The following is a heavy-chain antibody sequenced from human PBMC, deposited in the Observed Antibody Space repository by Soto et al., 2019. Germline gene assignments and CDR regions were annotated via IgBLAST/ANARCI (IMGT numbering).Heavy chain of an antibody. Sequence: QVQLVQSGAEVKKPGSSVKVSCKASGGTFSSYAISWVRQAPGQGLEWMGGIIPIFGTANYAQKFQGRVTITEDESTITAYMELRSLRSEDTAVYYCARQGGWLQEPGYFDYWGQGTLVTVSS. D-gene: IGHD5-12*01. CDR3: ARQGGWLQEPGYFDY. V-gene: IGHV1-69*01. J-gene: IGHJ4*02. CDR2: IIPIFGTA. CDR1: GGTFSSYA.